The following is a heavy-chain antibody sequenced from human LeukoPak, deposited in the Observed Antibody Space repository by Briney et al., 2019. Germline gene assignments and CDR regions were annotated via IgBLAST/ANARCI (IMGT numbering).Heavy chain of an antibody. V-gene: IGHV3-9*01. CDR2: ISWNSGSI. CDR1: GFSFEVYA. J-gene: IGHJ6*02. CDR3: AKNKGYSSSPFYYYYVMDV. Sequence: GGSLRLSCAASGFSFEVYAMHWVRQARGKGLEWVSGISWNSGSIGYADSVKGRFTISRDNAKNSLYLQMNSLRAEDTALYYCAKNKGYSSSPFYYYYVMDVWGQGTTVTVSS. D-gene: IGHD6-13*01.